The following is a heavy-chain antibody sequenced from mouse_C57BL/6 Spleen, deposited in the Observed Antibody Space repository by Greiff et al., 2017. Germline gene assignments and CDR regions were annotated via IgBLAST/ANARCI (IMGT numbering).Heavy chain of an antibody. Sequence: EVKVVESGGGLVKPGGSLKLSCAASGFTFSDYGMHWVRQAPEKGLEWVAYISSGSSTIYYADTVKGRFTISRDNAKNTLFLQMTSLRSEDTAMYYCARMWYYGSSWYFDVWGTGTTVTVSS. CDR3: ARMWYYGSSWYFDV. J-gene: IGHJ1*03. V-gene: IGHV5-17*01. CDR1: GFTFSDYG. D-gene: IGHD1-1*01. CDR2: ISSGSSTI.